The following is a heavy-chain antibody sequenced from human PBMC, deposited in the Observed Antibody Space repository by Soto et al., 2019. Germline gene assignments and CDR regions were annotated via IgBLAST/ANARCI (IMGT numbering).Heavy chain of an antibody. CDR3: ARGVTMVRGVIHTPFFDY. J-gene: IGHJ4*02. D-gene: IGHD3-10*01. V-gene: IGHV4-31*03. CDR2: IYYSGST. Sequence: SETLSLTCTVSGGSISSGGYYWSWIRQHPGKGLEWIGYIYYSGSTYYNPSLKSRVTISVDTSKNQFSLKLSSVTAADTAVYYCARGVTMVRGVIHTPFFDYWGQGTLVTVSS. CDR1: GGSISSGGYY.